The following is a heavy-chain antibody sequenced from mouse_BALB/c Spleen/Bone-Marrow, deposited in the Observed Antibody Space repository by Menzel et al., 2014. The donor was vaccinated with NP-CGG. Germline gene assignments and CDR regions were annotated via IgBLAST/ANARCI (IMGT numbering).Heavy chain of an antibody. CDR3: ARDGLDY. V-gene: IGHV5-6*01. D-gene: IGHD2-3*01. CDR1: GFTFSSYG. Sequence: EVKLVESGGDLVKPGGSLKLSCAASGFTFSSYGMSWVRQTPGKRLEWVATISSGGSYTYYPDSVKGRFTISRDNAKNTLYLQMSSLKSEDTAMYYCARDGLDYWGQGTTLTVSS. J-gene: IGHJ2*01. CDR2: ISSGGSYT.